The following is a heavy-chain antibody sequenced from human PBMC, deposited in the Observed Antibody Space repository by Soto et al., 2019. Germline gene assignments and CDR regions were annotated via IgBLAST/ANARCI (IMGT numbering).Heavy chain of an antibody. J-gene: IGHJ6*02. CDR3: ARDRYCTNGVCYNYYYNGMDV. Sequence: SETLSLTCAVDGGSFSGQYWSWIRQPPGKGLEWSGEINHSGSTNYNPSLKSRVTISVDTSKNQFSLKLSSVTAADTAVYYCARDRYCTNGVCYNYYYNGMDVWGQGTTATVSS. CDR2: INHSGST. D-gene: IGHD2-8*01. V-gene: IGHV4-34*01. CDR1: GGSFSGQY.